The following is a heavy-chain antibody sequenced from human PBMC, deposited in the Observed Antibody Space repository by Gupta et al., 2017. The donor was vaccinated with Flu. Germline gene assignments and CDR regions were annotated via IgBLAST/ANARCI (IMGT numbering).Heavy chain of an antibody. CDR1: IHW. Sequence: IHWWGWIRQPPGKGLEWIGYVFHSGSTYYNPSLRSRVTMSVDTSKNQFSLRLSSVTAVDTAVYYCARWTGTASGYNWYFDPWGRGTLVPVS. CDR2: VFHSGST. J-gene: IGHJ2*01. D-gene: IGHD1-1*01. CDR3: ARWTGTASGYNWYFDP. V-gene: IGHV4-28*01.